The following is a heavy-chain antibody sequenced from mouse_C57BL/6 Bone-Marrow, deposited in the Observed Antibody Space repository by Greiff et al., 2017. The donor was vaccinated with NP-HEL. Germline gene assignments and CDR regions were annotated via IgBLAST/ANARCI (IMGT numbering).Heavy chain of an antibody. Sequence: EVHLVESGGGLVKPGGSLKLSCAASGFTFSDYGMHWVRQAPEKGLEWVAYISSGSSTIYYADTLKGRFTFTGDNAKNTLFLQMTSLRSEDTAMYYCARSGSWYFGVWGTGTTVTVAS. CDR1: GFTFSDYG. J-gene: IGHJ1*03. V-gene: IGHV5-17*01. D-gene: IGHD4-1*01. CDR2: ISSGSSTI. CDR3: ARSGSWYFGV.